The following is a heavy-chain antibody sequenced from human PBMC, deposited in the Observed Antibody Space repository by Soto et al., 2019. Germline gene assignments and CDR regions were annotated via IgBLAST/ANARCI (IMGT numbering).Heavy chain of an antibody. CDR2: IAVGSGYT. V-gene: IGHV1-58*01. CDR3: AADATSWQQMVPSDY. J-gene: IGHJ4*02. Sequence: SVKVSCKASGFTFTSSAFQWVRQARGQRLEWIGWIAVGSGYTNYAQRFQDRVTLTRDMSTATTYMELSRLTSEDTAIYYCAADATSWQQMVPSDYWGQGTLVTVSS. CDR1: GFTFTSSA. D-gene: IGHD2-8*01.